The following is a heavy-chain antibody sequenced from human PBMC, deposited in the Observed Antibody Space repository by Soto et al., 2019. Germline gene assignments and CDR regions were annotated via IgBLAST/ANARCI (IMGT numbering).Heavy chain of an antibody. CDR2: IIPIFGTA. D-gene: IGHD1-20*01. V-gene: IGHV1-69*13. J-gene: IGHJ5*02. CDR1: GGTFSSYA. Sequence: ASVKVSCKASGGTFSSYAISWVRQAPGQGLEWMGGIIPIFGTANYAQKFQGRVTITADESTSTAYMELSSLRSEDTAVYYCARRYNWNDVGWFDPWGQGTLVTVSS. CDR3: ARRYNWNDVGWFDP.